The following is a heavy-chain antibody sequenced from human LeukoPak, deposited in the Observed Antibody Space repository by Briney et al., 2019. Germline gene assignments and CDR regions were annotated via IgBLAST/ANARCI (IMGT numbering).Heavy chain of an antibody. V-gene: IGHV1-8*01. CDR2: MNPNSGNT. Sequence: ASVKVSCKASGYTFTSYDINWVRQATGQGLEWMGWMNPNSGNTGYAQKLQGRVTMTTDTSTSTAYMELRSLRSDDTAVYYCAREFGIAVAGPFDYWGQGTLVTVSS. J-gene: IGHJ4*02. CDR1: GYTFTSYD. CDR3: AREFGIAVAGPFDY. D-gene: IGHD6-19*01.